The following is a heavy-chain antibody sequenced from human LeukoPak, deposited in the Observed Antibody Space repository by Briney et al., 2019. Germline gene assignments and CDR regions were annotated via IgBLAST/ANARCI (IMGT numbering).Heavy chain of an antibody. CDR3: AKDRCSGGGCYTYFDY. CDR1: GFTFSSSW. D-gene: IGHD2-15*01. CDR2: IKHDGSEE. V-gene: IGHV3-7*05. Sequence: PGGSLRLSCAASGFTFSSSWMSWVRQAPGKGLEWVANIKHDGSEEFYVDSLKGRFTISRDNAKNTLYLQMNSLRVEDTAVYYCAKDRCSGGGCYTYFDYWGQGTLVTVS. J-gene: IGHJ4*02.